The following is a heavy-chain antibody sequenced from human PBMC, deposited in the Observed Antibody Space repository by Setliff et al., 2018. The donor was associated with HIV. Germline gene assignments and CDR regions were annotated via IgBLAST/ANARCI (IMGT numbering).Heavy chain of an antibody. Sequence: PGESLKISCKGSGYTFTSYWIGWVRQMPGKGLEWMGIIYPGDSDTRYSPSFQGQVTISADKSISTAYLQWSSLKASDSAMYYCARHDAVGGTPLIHAFDIWGQGTMVTVSS. D-gene: IGHD1-26*01. CDR2: IYPGDSDT. CDR1: GYTFTSYW. J-gene: IGHJ3*02. V-gene: IGHV5-51*01. CDR3: ARHDAVGGTPLIHAFDI.